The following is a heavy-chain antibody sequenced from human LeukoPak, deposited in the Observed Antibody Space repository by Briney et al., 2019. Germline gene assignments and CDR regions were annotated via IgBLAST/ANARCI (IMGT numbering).Heavy chain of an antibody. V-gene: IGHV3-30*18. D-gene: IGHD5-18*01. CDR2: ISYDGNSK. CDR3: AKGGGYSYGTAFCDI. CDR1: GFTFSSYG. J-gene: IGHJ3*02. Sequence: GGSLRLSCAASGFTFSSYGMHWVRQAPGKGLEWVAVISYDGNSKYYADFVKGRFTISRDNSKNTLYLQMNSLRAEDTAVYYCAKGGGYSYGTAFCDIWGQGTMVTVSS.